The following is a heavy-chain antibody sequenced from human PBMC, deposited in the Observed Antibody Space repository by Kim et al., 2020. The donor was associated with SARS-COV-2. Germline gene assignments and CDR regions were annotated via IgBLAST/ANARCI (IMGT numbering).Heavy chain of an antibody. CDR2: IYYSGST. Sequence: SETLSLTCTVSGGSISSGDYYWSWIRQPPGKGLEWIGYIYYSGSTYYNPSLKSRVTISVDTSKNQFSLKLSSVTAADTAVYYCARVAIVVVPAAYGMHVWGQGTTVTVSS. CDR1: GGSISSGDYY. CDR3: ARVAIVVVPAAYGMHV. D-gene: IGHD2-2*01. V-gene: IGHV4-30-4*01. J-gene: IGHJ6*02.